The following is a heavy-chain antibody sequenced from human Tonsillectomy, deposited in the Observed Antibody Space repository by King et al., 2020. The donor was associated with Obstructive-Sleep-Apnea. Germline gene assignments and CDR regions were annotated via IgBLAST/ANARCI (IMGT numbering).Heavy chain of an antibody. CDR1: GFIFSDYS. CDR3: AISGFDYYYYYGMDV. V-gene: IGHV3-11*01. Sequence: VQLVESGGGLVKPGGSLRLSCAASGFIFSDYSMSWIRQAPGKGLEWVSYISSSGTDIYYADSVKGRFSISRDNAKNSLYLQMDSLRAEDTAVYYCAISGFDYYYYYGMDVWGQGTTVTVSS. D-gene: IGHD5-12*01. CDR2: ISSSGTDI. J-gene: IGHJ6*02.